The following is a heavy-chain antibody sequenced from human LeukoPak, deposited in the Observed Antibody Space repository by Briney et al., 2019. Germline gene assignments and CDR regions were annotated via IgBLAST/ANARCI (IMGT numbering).Heavy chain of an antibody. J-gene: IGHJ4*02. CDR3: ARGGGYSYGPFDY. CDR1: GFTFSDHY. CDR2: IRNKANSYTT. Sequence: GGSLRLSCAASGFTFSDHYMDWVRQAPGKGLEWVGRIRNKANSYTTEYAASVKGRFTISRDDSKNSLYLQMNSLRTEDTAVYYCARGGGYSYGPFDYWGQGTLVTVSS. V-gene: IGHV3-72*01. D-gene: IGHD5-18*01.